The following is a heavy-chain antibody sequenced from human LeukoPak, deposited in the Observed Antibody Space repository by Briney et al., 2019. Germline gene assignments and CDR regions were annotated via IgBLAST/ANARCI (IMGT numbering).Heavy chain of an antibody. Sequence: SETLSLTCTVSGGSLSSGDYYWSWLRQPPGKGLEWIGYIYYSGSTYYNPSLKSRVTISVDTSKNQFSLKLSSVTAADTAVYYCARVASEIDRDNNWFDPWGQGTLVTVSS. CDR2: IYYSGST. CDR3: ARVASEIDRDNNWFDP. D-gene: IGHD1-14*01. CDR1: GGSLSSGDYY. J-gene: IGHJ5*02. V-gene: IGHV4-30-4*01.